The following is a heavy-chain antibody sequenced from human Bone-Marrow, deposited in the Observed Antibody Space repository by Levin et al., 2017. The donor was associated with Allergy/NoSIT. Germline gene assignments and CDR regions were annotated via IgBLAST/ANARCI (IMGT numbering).Heavy chain of an antibody. V-gene: IGHV3-30*03. CDR3: ATATGYYFDL. CDR1: GFTFTNYG. CDR2: IPLDGNNI. D-gene: IGHD2-15*01. Sequence: SCVGSGFTFTNYGIHWVRLAPGKGLEWVTVIPLDGNNIYYADSVNGRFTISRDNSKNTVYLQMDSLRPDDTAMYFCATATGYYFDLWGQGTLVTVSS. J-gene: IGHJ4*02.